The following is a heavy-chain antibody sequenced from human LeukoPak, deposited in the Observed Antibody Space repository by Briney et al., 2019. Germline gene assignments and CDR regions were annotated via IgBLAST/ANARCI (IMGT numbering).Heavy chain of an antibody. CDR3: ARAPGIHYDSTVIAH. CDR1: GFTFSRYW. D-gene: IGHD3-22*01. J-gene: IGHJ4*02. CDR2: INWNSASI. V-gene: IGHV3-74*01. Sequence: GGSLRLSCAASGFTFSRYWMHWVRQAPGKGLVWVSGINWNSASIGYADSVKGRFTISRDNAKNSLYLQMNSLRAEDTAMYYCARAPGIHYDSTVIAHWGQGTLVTVSS.